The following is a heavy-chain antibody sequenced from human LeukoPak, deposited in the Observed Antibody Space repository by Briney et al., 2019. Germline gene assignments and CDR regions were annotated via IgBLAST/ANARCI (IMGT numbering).Heavy chain of an antibody. D-gene: IGHD5-12*01. CDR3: AKDLATKYSLDY. V-gene: IGHV3-30*02. J-gene: IGHJ4*02. Sequence: PGGSLRLSCAASGFTFSNYGMHWVRQAPGKGLEWVAFIRNDGSNKYNADSVKGRFTISRDNSKNTLYLQINSLRAEDTGVYYCAKDLATKYSLDYWGQGILVTVSS. CDR2: IRNDGSNK. CDR1: GFTFSNYG.